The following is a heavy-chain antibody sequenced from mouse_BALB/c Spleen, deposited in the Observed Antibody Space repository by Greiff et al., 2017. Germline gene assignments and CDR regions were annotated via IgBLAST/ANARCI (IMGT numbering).Heavy chain of an antibody. V-gene: IGHV5-4*02. CDR3: ARGGRGFDY. Sequence: EVKLQESGGGLVKPGGSLKLSCAASGFTFSDYYMYWVRQTPEKRLEWVATISDGGSYTYYPDSVKGRFTISRDNAKNNLYLQMSSLKSEDTAMYYCARGGRGFDYWGQGTTLTVSS. CDR1: GFTFSDYY. J-gene: IGHJ2*01. CDR2: ISDGGSYT.